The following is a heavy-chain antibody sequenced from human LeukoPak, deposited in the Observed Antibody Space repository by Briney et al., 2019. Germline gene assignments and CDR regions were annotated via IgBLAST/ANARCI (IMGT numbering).Heavy chain of an antibody. CDR1: GFRFSTYA. D-gene: IGHD6-25*01. CDR3: AKSDPLMTAAGIFDY. V-gene: IGHV3-23*01. J-gene: IGHJ4*02. CDR2: ISGSTGST. Sequence: PGGSLRLSCAASGFRFSTYAMSWVRQAPGKGLEWISGISGSTGSTYYADSVKGRFTISRDNSKNTLYLQMNTLRAEDTAVYYCAKSDPLMTAAGIFDYWGQGTLATVSS.